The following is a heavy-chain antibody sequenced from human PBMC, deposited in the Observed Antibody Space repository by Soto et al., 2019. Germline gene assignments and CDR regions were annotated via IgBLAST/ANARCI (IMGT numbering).Heavy chain of an antibody. CDR1: GGSPSTERCH. V-gene: IGHV4-39*01. CDR3: ARHGITGSYYDAFDI. CDR2: IKYSGTT. D-gene: IGHD1-26*01. Sequence: PENLCLTCSGSGGSPSTERCHWGRIRQPPGKGLEWIASIKYSGTTFYNPSLKSRVTLSVDTSKNQFALKLSSVTAAETAVYYCARHGITGSYYDAFDIWGQGTMVT. J-gene: IGHJ3*02.